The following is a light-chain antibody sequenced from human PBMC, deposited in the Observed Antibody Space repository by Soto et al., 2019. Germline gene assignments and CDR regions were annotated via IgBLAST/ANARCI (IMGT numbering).Light chain of an antibody. CDR2: DAS. Sequence: EIVLTQSPATLSLSPGERATLSCRASPSVSSYLAWYQQKPGQAPRLLIYDASNRATGIPARFSGSGSGTAFTLTISSLAPEDFAVYYCQQRSNWPTFGQGTKLEIK. V-gene: IGKV3-11*01. J-gene: IGKJ2*01. CDR1: PSVSSY. CDR3: QQRSNWPT.